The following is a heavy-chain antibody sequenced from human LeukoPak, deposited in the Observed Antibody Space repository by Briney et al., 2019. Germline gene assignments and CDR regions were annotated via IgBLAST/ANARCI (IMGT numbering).Heavy chain of an antibody. J-gene: IGHJ4*02. CDR3: ARDLMYSSPGFDY. CDR2: IYYSGST. D-gene: IGHD6-13*01. Sequence: SQTLSLTCTVSGGSISSGDFCWSWIRQPPGKGLEWIGYIYYSGSTYYNPSLKSRVTISVGTSKNQFSLKLSSVTAPDTAVYYCARDLMYSSPGFDYWGQGTLVTVSS. V-gene: IGHV4-30-4*08. CDR1: GGSISSGDFC.